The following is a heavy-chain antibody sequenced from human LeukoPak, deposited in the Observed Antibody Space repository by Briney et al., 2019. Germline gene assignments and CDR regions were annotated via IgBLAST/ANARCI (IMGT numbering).Heavy chain of an antibody. Sequence: PSETLSLTSTVSGGSISSGGYYWSWIRQHPGKGLEWIGYIYYSGSTYYNPSLKSRVTISVDTSKNQFSLKLNSVTAADTAVYYCARGTYGNNRNVWYYYGTDVWGQGTTVTVSS. CDR1: GGSISSGGYY. V-gene: IGHV4-31*03. D-gene: IGHD1-26*01. CDR3: ARGTYGNNRNVWYYYGTDV. J-gene: IGHJ6*02. CDR2: IYYSGST.